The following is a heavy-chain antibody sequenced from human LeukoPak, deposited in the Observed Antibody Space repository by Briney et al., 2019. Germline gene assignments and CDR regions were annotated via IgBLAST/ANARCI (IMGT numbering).Heavy chain of an antibody. J-gene: IGHJ4*02. CDR2: IYYSGST. D-gene: IGHD6-19*01. V-gene: IGHV4-31*03. CDR3: ARVYRHHPAIAVAGTSDY. Sequence: PSQTLSLTCTVSGGSISSGGYYWSWIRQHPGKGLEWIGYIYYSGSTYYNPSLRSRVTISVDTPKNQFSLKLSSVTAADTAVYYCARVYRHHPAIAVAGTSDYWGQGTLVTVSS. CDR1: GGSISSGGYY.